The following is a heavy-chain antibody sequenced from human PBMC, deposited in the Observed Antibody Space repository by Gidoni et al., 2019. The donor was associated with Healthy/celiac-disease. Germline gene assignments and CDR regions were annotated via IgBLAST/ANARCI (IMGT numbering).Heavy chain of an antibody. D-gene: IGHD2-2*01. J-gene: IGHJ5*02. V-gene: IGHV4-34*01. CDR1: GGSFSGYY. CDR3: ARATFDNCSSTSCYLGWFDP. CDR2: INHSGST. Sequence: QVQLQQWGAGLLKPSETLSLTCAVYGGSFSGYYWSWIRQPPGKGLEWIGEINHSGSTNYNPSLKSRVTISVDTSKNQFSLKLSSVTAADTAVYYCARATFDNCSSTSCYLGWFDPWGQGTLVTVSS.